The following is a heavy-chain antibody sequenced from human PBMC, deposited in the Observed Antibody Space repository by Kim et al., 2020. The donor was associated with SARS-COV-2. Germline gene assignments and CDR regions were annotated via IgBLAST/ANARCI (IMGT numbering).Heavy chain of an antibody. CDR3: ARLSPSIAAVEY. Sequence: RYTPSFQGQVTMSADKSTNIAYLQWSSLKASDTAMYFCARLSPSIAAVEYWGQGTLVTVSS. V-gene: IGHV5-51*01. D-gene: IGHD6-19*01. J-gene: IGHJ4*02.